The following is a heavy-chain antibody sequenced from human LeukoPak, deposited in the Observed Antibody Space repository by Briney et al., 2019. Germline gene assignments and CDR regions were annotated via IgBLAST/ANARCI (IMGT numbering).Heavy chain of an antibody. J-gene: IGHJ4*02. V-gene: IGHV3-33*08. Sequence: GGSLRLSCAASGFTFSTYSMNWVRQAPGKGLEWVAVIWYDGGNKYYADSVKGRFTISRDNSKNTLYLQMNSLRVEDTAVYYCARAVGPYDYWGQGTLVTVSS. CDR3: ARAVGPYDY. CDR2: IWYDGGNK. CDR1: GFTFSTYS. D-gene: IGHD3-10*01.